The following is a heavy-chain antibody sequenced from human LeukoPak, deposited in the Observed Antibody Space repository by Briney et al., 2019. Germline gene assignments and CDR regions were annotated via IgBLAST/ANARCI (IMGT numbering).Heavy chain of an antibody. CDR2: ISWDGGST. CDR3: AKSPRREYYYMDV. CDR1: GFTFDDYA. V-gene: IGHV3-43D*03. J-gene: IGHJ6*03. Sequence: GGSLTLSCPASGFTFDDYAMHCVRPAPGDVLEWVSLISWDGGSTSYADSVKGRFTNSRDNSKNSLYLQMNSLRAEDTALYYCAKSPRREYYYMDVWGKGTTVTVSS.